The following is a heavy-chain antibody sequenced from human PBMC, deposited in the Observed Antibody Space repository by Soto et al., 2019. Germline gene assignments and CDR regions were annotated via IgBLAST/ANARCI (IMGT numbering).Heavy chain of an antibody. CDR3: ARVRGYSYGFDY. CDR2: IYHSGST. Sequence: LCGGSISSGGYSWSWIRQPPGKGLEWIGYIYHSGSTYYNPSLKSRVTISVDRSKNQFSLKLSSVTAADTAVYYCARVRGYSYGFDYWGQGTLVTVSS. J-gene: IGHJ4*02. CDR1: GGSISSGGYS. V-gene: IGHV4-30-2*01. D-gene: IGHD5-18*01.